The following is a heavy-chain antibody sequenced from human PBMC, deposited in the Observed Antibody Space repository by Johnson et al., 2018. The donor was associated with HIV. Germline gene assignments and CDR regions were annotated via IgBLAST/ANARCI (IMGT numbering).Heavy chain of an antibody. D-gene: IGHD3-3*01. CDR2: ISFTDMT. CDR1: GFRFNDYA. V-gene: IGHV3-23*04. CDR3: AKKFCSGSCSDRHYAAFDA. J-gene: IGHJ3*01. Sequence: EKLVESVGGFVQPGGSLRLSCAASGFRFNDYALSWVRQAPGKGLEWVSAISFTDMTYYADSMKGRVSISRDNSMNTLYLQMNNLRADDTAVYYCAKKFCSGSCSDRHYAAFDAWGQGTMVAVSS.